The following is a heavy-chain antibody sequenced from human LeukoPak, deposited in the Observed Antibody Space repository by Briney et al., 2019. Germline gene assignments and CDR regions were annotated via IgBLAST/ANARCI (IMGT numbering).Heavy chain of an antibody. CDR2: ISYDGSNK. J-gene: IGHJ4*02. V-gene: IGHV3-30*04. D-gene: IGHD3-22*01. Sequence: GGSLRLSCAASGFTFSSYAMHWVRQAPGKGLDWVAVISYDGSNKYYADSVKGRFTISRDNSKNTLYLQMNSLRAEDTAVYYCARWGYYDSSGYYSPASYFDYWGQGTLVTVSS. CDR1: GFTFSSYA. CDR3: ARWGYYDSSGYYSPASYFDY.